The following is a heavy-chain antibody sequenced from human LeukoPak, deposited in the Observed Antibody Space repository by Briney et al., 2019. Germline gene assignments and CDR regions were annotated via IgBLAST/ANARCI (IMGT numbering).Heavy chain of an antibody. D-gene: IGHD3-22*01. CDR2: INSGGST. J-gene: IGHJ4*02. V-gene: IGHV3-53*04. CDR1: GFTVSSNY. CDR3: ARHRLDPSYYYDSSGYHPLWYFDY. Sequence: GGSLRLSCAASGFTVSSNYMSWVRQAPGKGLEWVSVINSGGSTYYAASVKGRFTISGHNSMNTLYLQMNSLGAEDTAVYDCARHRLDPSYYYDSSGYHPLWYFDYWGQGTLVAASS.